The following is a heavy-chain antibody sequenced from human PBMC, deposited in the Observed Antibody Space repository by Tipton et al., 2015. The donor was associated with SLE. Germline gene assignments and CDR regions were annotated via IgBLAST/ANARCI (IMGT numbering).Heavy chain of an antibody. CDR2: IHYSGNT. Sequence: TQSLTCSVSGGSIGSHHWSWIRQPPGKGLEWIAYIHYSGNTNSNPSLRNRVTISIDTSRNHLSLTLYSVTSADTAVYYCARDPPGPDGAFDLWGQGTMVTVSS. J-gene: IGHJ3*01. CDR1: GGSIGSHH. CDR3: ARDPPGPDGAFDL. V-gene: IGHV4-59*11. D-gene: IGHD5-24*01.